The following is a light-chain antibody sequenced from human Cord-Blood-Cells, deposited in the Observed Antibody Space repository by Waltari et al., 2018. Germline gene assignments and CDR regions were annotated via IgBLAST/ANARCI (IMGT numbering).Light chain of an antibody. V-gene: IGLV2-14*01. CDR1: SSDVGGYNY. CDR3: SSYTSSSTV. Sequence: QSALTQPASVSGSPGQSITISCTGTSSDVGGYNYVSWYQQHPGKAPKLMIYEVSNRPSGVSNHFSGSKSGNTASLTISGLQAEDEADYYCSSYTSSSTVFGGGTKLTVL. J-gene: IGLJ2*01. CDR2: EVS.